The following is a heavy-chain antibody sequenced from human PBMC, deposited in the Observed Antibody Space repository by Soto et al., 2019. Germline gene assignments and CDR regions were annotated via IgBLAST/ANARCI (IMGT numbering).Heavy chain of an antibody. J-gene: IGHJ4*02. CDR1: GGSLTSGTYS. V-gene: IGHV4-30-2*01. Sequence: QLQLRESGSRLVKPSQTLSLTCAVSGGSLTSGTYSWNWIRQPPGKGLEWIGYIFPSGTTYYNSYLKSRVSMSIDVSKNQFSLNLRSLTAADTAVYYCARGREFDSWGQGTLVTVSS. CDR3: ARGREFDS. CDR2: IFPSGTT.